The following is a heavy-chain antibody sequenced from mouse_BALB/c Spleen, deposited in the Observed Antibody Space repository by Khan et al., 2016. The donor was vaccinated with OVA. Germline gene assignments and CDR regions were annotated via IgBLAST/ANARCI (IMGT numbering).Heavy chain of an antibody. J-gene: IGHJ4*01. CDR3: ARDAGGY. V-gene: IGHV1-18*01. CDR2: INPKNGGT. CDR1: GYTFPEYT. Sequence: EVQLQESGPELVKPGASVKISCKTSGYTFPEYTVHWVKQSLGKSLDWIGVINPKNGGTAYNQNFRGKATLTVDKSSSTAYMEFRRLTSEDSAGYYDARDAGGYWGQGTSVTVAS.